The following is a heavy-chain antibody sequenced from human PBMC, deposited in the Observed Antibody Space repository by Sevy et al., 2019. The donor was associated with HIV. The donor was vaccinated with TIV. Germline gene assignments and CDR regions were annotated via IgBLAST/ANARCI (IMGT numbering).Heavy chain of an antibody. D-gene: IGHD3-10*01. J-gene: IGHJ3*01. V-gene: IGHV3-30-3*01. CDR3: VRETTMLPQGAFDF. CDR1: GFTFSSYP. CDR2: ISFDGTDK. Sequence: GGSQRLSCAASGFTFSSYPMHWVRQAPGKGLEWVSFISFDGTDKYYADSVKGRFTITRDNSKNTLFLQMNSLRAEDTAFYYCVRETTMLPQGAFDFWGQGTMVTVSS.